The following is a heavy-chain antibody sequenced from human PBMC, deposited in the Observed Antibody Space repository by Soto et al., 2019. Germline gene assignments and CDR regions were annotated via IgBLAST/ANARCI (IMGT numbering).Heavy chain of an antibody. CDR2: IIPIFKST. CDR3: AREGRGKKAGYNGLVSLGY. CDR1: GSRFSNYA. V-gene: IGHV1-69*06. Sequence: QVQLVQSGAEVKTPGSSLKVSCKVSGSRFSNYAISWVRQAPGHGLEWLGRIIPIFKSTKYAQSFQGRVTITADKSTSTASLELSSLRSDDTAVYYCAREGRGKKAGYNGLVSLGYWGQGTLVTVSS. J-gene: IGHJ4*02. D-gene: IGHD2-2*02.